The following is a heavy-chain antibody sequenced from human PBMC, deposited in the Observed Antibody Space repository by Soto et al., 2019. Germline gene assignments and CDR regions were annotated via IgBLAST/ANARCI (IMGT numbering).Heavy chain of an antibody. Sequence: ASVKVSCKASGYTFTSYAMHWVRQAPGQRLEWMGWINAGNGNTKYSQKFQGRVTITRDTSASTAYMELSSLRSEDTAVYYCARVQQQLTFPPPFTFDCWGQGTLVTVSS. V-gene: IGHV1-3*01. D-gene: IGHD6-13*01. CDR3: ARVQQQLTFPPPFTFDC. J-gene: IGHJ4*02. CDR2: INAGNGNT. CDR1: GYTFTSYA.